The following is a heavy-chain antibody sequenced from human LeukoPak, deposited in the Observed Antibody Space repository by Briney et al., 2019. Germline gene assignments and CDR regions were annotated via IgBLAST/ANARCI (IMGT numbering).Heavy chain of an antibody. V-gene: IGHV1-18*01. CDR3: ARDRGMGLDYGDLMDY. D-gene: IGHD4-17*01. J-gene: IGHJ4*02. CDR1: GYTFTSYG. CDR2: ISAYNGNT. Sequence: GASVKVSCKASGYTFTSYGISWVRQAPGQGLEWMGWISAYNGNTNYAQKLQGRVTMTTDTSTSTAYMELRSLRSDDTAVYYCARDRGMGLDYGDLMDYWGQGTLVTVSS.